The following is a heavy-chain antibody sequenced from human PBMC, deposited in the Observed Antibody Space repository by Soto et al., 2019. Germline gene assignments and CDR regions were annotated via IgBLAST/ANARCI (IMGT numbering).Heavy chain of an antibody. CDR3: AAERDDVSPQCYGMDV. CDR2: IVVGSGNT. Sequence: ASVKVSCKASGFTFTSSAMQWVRQARGQRLEWIGWIVVGSGNTNYAQKFQERVTITRDMSTSTAYMELSSLRSEDTAVYYCAAERDDVSPQCYGMDVWGQGTTVTVSS. J-gene: IGHJ6*02. CDR1: GFTFTSSA. V-gene: IGHV1-58*02. D-gene: IGHD3-16*01.